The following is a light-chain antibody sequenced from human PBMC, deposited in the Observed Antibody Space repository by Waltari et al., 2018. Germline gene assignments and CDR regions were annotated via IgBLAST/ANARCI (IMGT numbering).Light chain of an antibody. CDR1: SGHNNNA. Sequence: QPVLTQPPSASASLGASVKLTCTLSSGHNNNAIAWHQQQPEKGPRFLMKVNSDGRHSKGDGIPDRFSGSSSGTEWYLIISSLQSEDEADYDCQTWGTGTWVFGGGTRLTVL. CDR2: VNSDGRH. CDR3: QTWGTGTWV. V-gene: IGLV4-69*01. J-gene: IGLJ3*02.